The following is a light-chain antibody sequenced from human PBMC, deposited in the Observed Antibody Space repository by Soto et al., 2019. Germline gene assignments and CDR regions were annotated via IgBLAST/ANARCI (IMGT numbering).Light chain of an antibody. Sequence: EIVLTQSPGTLSLSPGERATLSCRASQSVSSSDLAWYQQKPGRAPRLLIYGASSRATGIPDRFSGSGSGTDFTLTISRLEPEDFAVYYCQQYGSSGTFGQGTKVDIK. CDR3: QQYGSSGT. CDR1: QSVSSSD. CDR2: GAS. J-gene: IGKJ1*01. V-gene: IGKV3-20*01.